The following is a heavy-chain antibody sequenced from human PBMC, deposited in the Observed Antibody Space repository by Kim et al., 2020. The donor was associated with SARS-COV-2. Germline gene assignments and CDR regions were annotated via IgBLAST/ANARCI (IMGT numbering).Heavy chain of an antibody. CDR1: GYTLTELS. CDR3: ATGPAITMVGGVIITEGYDYYYGMDV. J-gene: IGHJ6*02. CDR2: FDPEDGET. V-gene: IGHV1-24*01. Sequence: ASVKVSCKVSGYTLTELSMHWVRQAPGKGLEWMGGFDPEDGETIYAQKFQGRVTMTEDTSTDTAYMELSSLRSEDTAVYYCATGPAITMVGGVIITEGYDYYYGMDVWGQGTTVTVSS. D-gene: IGHD3-10*01.